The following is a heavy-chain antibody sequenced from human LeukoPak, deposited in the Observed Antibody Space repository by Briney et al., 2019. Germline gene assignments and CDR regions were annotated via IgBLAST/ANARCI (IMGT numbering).Heavy chain of an antibody. CDR2: IRYDGSNK. CDR3: AKPPYGSGSYLFDY. D-gene: IGHD3-10*01. V-gene: IGHV3-30*02. J-gene: IGHJ4*02. Sequence: GGSLRLSCAASGFTFSSYGMHWVRQAPGKGLEWMAFIRYDGSNKYYADSVKGRFTISRGNSKNTLYLQMNSLRAEDTAVYYCAKPPYGSGSYLFDYWGQGTLVTVSS. CDR1: GFTFSSYG.